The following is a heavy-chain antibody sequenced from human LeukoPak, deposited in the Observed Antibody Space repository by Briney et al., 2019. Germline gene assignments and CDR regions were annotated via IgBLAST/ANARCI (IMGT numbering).Heavy chain of an antibody. CDR1: GFTFSSYS. J-gene: IGHJ3*02. CDR3: AKGHGYSYWDGFDI. D-gene: IGHD5-24*01. V-gene: IGHV3-48*01. Sequence: PGGSLRLSCAASGFTFSSYSMNWVRQAPGKGLEWVSYISSSSSTIYYADSVKGRFTISRDNSKNTLYMQMNSLRAEDTAVYYCAKGHGYSYWDGFDIWGQGTMVTVSS. CDR2: ISSSSSTI.